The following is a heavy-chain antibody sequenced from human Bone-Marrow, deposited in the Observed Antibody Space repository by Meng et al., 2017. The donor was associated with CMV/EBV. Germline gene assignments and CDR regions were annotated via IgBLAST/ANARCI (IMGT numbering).Heavy chain of an antibody. V-gene: IGHV1-2*02. Sequence: ASVKVSCKASGYTFTGYYMHWVRQAPGQGLEWMGWINPNSGGTNYAQKFQGRVTMTRDMSISTAYMELSRLRSDDTAVYYCARDLPCSRSSTSCYRYYYGMDVWGQGTTVTVSS. D-gene: IGHD2-2*02. CDR2: INPNSGGT. J-gene: IGHJ6*02. CDR3: ARDLPCSRSSTSCYRYYYGMDV. CDR1: GYTFTGYY.